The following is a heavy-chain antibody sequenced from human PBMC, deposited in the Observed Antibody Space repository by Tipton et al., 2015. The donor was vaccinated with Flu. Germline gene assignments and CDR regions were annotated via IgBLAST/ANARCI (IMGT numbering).Heavy chain of an antibody. V-gene: IGHV4-59*01. CDR2: IYYSGST. D-gene: IGHD1-26*01. J-gene: IGHJ3*02. CDR1: GGSISSYY. CDR3: ARAGGLYAFDI. Sequence: TLSLTCTVSGGSISSYYWSWIRQPPGKGLEWIGYIYYSGSTNYNPSFKSRVTISVDTSKNQFSLKLSSVTAADTAVYYCARAGGLYAFDIWGQGTMVTVSS.